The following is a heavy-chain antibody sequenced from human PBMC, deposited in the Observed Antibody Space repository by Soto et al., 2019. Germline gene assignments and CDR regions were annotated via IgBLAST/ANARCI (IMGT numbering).Heavy chain of an antibody. Sequence: GGSLRLSCAASGFPFGSYVMSWVRQAPGKGLEWVSGISGGGSNTFYADYVKGRFTISRDNSKNTLLLQMNSLGAEDTAVYYCAKDSNKYSSSLRGRYFDYWGQGIGVTVS. J-gene: IGHJ4*02. V-gene: IGHV3-23*01. D-gene: IGHD4-4*01. CDR3: AKDSNKYSSSLRGRYFDY. CDR2: ISGGGSNT. CDR1: GFPFGSYV.